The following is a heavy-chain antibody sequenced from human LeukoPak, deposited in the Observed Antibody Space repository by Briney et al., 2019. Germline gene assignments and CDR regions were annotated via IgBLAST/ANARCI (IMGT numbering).Heavy chain of an antibody. CDR3: VLAGSGSYYFDY. J-gene: IGHJ4*02. CDR2: IYPGDSDT. D-gene: IGHD3-10*01. Sequence: GESLKISCKGCGYRFTNYWIGWVRQMPGKGLECMGIIYPGDSDTRYSPSFQGQVTISADKSINTAYLQWSSLKASDTAMYYCVLAGSGSYYFDYWGQGILVTVSS. CDR1: GYRFTNYW. V-gene: IGHV5-51*01.